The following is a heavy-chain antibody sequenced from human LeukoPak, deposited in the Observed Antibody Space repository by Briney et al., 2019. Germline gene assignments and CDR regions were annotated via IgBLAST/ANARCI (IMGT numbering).Heavy chain of an antibody. CDR2: IYSGGST. CDR1: GFTVSSNY. CDR3: ARENYYGSGSYEYYFDY. J-gene: IGHJ4*02. D-gene: IGHD3-10*01. Sequence: PGGSLRLSCAASGFTVSSNYMSWARQAPGKGLEWVSVIYSGGSTYYADSVKGRFTISRDNSKNTLYLQMNSLRAEDTAVYYCARENYYGSGSYEYYFDYWGQGTLVTVSS. V-gene: IGHV3-66*01.